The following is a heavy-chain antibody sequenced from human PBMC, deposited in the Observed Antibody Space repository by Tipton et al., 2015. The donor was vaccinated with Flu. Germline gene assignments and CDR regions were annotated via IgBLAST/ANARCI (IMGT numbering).Heavy chain of an antibody. CDR3: ARDIGGGYGYYFYGMDV. J-gene: IGHJ6*02. Sequence: TLSLTCTVSGDSISSYYWSWIRQPPGKGLEWIGYIYYRGRTNYNPSLKSRVTISVDTSKNQFSLKLSSVTAADTAVYYCARDIGGGYGYYFYGMDVWGQGTTVTVSS. V-gene: IGHV4-59*01. CDR1: GDSISSYY. D-gene: IGHD2-15*01. CDR2: IYYRGRT.